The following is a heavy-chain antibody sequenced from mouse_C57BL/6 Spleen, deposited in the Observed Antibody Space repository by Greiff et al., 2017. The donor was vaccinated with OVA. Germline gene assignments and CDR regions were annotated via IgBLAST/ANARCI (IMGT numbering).Heavy chain of an antibody. CDR2: IRSKSNNYAT. CDR3: VRHDSSGYLFAY. J-gene: IGHJ3*01. D-gene: IGHD3-2*02. CDR1: GFSFNTYA. Sequence: EVQLVESGGGLVQPKGSLKLSCAASGFSFNTYAMNWVRQAPGKGLEWVARIRSKSNNYATYYADSVKDRFTISRDDSESMLYLQMNNLKTEDTAMYYCVRHDSSGYLFAYWGQGTLVTVSA. V-gene: IGHV10-1*01.